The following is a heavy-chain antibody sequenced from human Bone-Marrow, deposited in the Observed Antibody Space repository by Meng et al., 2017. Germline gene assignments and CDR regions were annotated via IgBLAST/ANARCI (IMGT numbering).Heavy chain of an antibody. D-gene: IGHD6-13*01. Sequence: QVRLQESGPGLVKPSQTLSLTCTVSGGSISSGGYYWSWIRQHPGKGLEWIGYIYYSGSTYYNPSLKSRVTISVDTSKNQFSLKLSSVTAADTAVYYCARGPLSAAGTMGYFQHWGQGTLVTVSS. V-gene: IGHV4-31*03. CDR3: ARGPLSAAGTMGYFQH. J-gene: IGHJ1*01. CDR1: GGSISSGGYY. CDR2: IYYSGST.